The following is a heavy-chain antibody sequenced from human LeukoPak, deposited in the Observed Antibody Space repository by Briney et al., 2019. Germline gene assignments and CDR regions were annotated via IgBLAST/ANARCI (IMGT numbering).Heavy chain of an antibody. D-gene: IGHD6-13*01. V-gene: IGHV3-48*01. Sequence: GGSLRLSCAASGFTFSSSSMNWVRQAPGKGLEWVSYISSSSTIYYADSVKGRFTISRDNAKNSLYLQMNSLRAEDTAVYYCARGGSSWYFYWGQGTLVTVSS. CDR3: ARGGSSWYFY. CDR1: GFTFSSSS. J-gene: IGHJ4*02. CDR2: ISSSSTI.